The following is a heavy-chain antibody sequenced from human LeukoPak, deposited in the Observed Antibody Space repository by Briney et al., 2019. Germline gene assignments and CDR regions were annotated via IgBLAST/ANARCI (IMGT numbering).Heavy chain of an antibody. CDR3: ARVLGAAAGLRAFDI. CDR2: INSDGSTT. D-gene: IGHD6-13*01. J-gene: IGHJ3*02. V-gene: IGHV3-74*01. CDR1: GFTFTTSW. Sequence: GGSLRPSCAASGFTFTTSWMHWVRQAPGKGLVWVSRINSDGSTTTYADSVKGRFTISRDNAKNTLYLQMNSLRGEDTAVNYCARVLGAAAGLRAFDIWGQGTLVFVSS.